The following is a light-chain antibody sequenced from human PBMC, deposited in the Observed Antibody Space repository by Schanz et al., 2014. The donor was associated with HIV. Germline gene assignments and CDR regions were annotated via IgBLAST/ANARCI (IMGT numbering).Light chain of an antibody. CDR1: QSVSNN. Sequence: EIEMTQSPATLSVSPGERATLSCRASQSVSNNLAWYQQRPGQAPRLLIFGASNRATGIPDRFSGGVSGTDFTLTISRVEPEDYAVYYCQQYGSSPWTFGQGTRVDVK. V-gene: IGKV3-20*01. CDR2: GAS. CDR3: QQYGSSPWT. J-gene: IGKJ1*01.